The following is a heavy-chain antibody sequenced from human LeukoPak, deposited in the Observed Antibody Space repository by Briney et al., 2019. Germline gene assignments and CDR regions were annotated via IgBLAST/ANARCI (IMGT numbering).Heavy chain of an antibody. CDR2: IKKDGSEK. CDR1: EFTFNRYW. CDR3: ARGLAAPDY. D-gene: IGHD6-13*01. Sequence: QPGGSLRLSCAASEFTFNRYWMSWVRQAPGKGLEWVANIKKDGSEKYYVDSVKGRFTTSRDNAKNSVHLQMNSLRAEDTAVYYCARGLAAPDYWGQGTLVTVSS. V-gene: IGHV3-7*03. J-gene: IGHJ4*02.